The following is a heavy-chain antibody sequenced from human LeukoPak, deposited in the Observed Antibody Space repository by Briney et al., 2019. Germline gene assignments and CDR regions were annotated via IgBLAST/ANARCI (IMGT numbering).Heavy chain of an antibody. V-gene: IGHV1-2*02. Sequence: PNSGGTDYAQKFQGRVTMTRDTSISTAYMELSRLTSDDTAVYYCARYKGVDTATVTGLSNWGPGTLVTVSS. CDR2: PNSGGT. CDR3: ARYKGVDTATVTGLSN. J-gene: IGHJ4*02. D-gene: IGHD5-18*01.